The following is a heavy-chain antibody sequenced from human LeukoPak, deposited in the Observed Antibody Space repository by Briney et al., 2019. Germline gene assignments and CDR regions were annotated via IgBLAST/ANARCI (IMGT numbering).Heavy chain of an antibody. CDR3: ARDRLQGGYYDSSGYYYLSYFDY. CDR2: IIPIFGTA. D-gene: IGHD3-22*01. Sequence: GASVKVSCKASGGTFSSYAISWVRQAPGQGLEWMGGIIPIFGTANYAQKFQGRVTITTDESTSTAYMELSSLRSEDTAVYYCARDRLQGGYYDSSGYYYLSYFDYWGQGTLVTVSS. J-gene: IGHJ4*02. CDR1: GGTFSSYA. V-gene: IGHV1-69*05.